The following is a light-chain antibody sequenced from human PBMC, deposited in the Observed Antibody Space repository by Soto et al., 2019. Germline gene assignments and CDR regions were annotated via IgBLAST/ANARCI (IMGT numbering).Light chain of an antibody. CDR3: QQYDKAPVT. V-gene: IGKV1-33*01. Sequence: DIQLTQSPSSLSASVGDRVTVTCRASQDITKYLNWYQQKPGKAPKLLIYDASNLETGVPSRFSGSGSGTDFTFTISSLQPEDIATYYCQQYDKAPVTFGQGTRLEIK. CDR2: DAS. CDR1: QDITKY. J-gene: IGKJ5*01.